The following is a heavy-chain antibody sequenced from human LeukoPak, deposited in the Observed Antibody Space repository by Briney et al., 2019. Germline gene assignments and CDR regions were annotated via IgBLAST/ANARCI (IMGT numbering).Heavy chain of an antibody. CDR2: IYYSGST. D-gene: IGHD6-19*01. V-gene: IGHV4-59*01. J-gene: IGHJ4*02. CDR3: ARVSAVAGSDYFFDY. Sequence: SETLSLTCTVSGGSISSYYWSWIRQPPGRGLHWIGYIYYSGSTNYNPSLKSRVTISVDTSKDQFSLTLSSVTAADTAVYYCARVSAVAGSDYFFDYWGQGTLVTASS. CDR1: GGSISSYY.